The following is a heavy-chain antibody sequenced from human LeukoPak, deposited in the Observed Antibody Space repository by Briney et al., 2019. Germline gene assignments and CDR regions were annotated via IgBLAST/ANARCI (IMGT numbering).Heavy chain of an antibody. D-gene: IGHD3-9*01. V-gene: IGHV4-59*12. J-gene: IGHJ6*02. Sequence: AETLPLTCSVSGGSIRSKDYWSWIRQSPGKGLEWIGYIYNSAITNYNPNLKSRVTISPDTSKNQFSLELTSVTAADTATYYCVRDRVTGRYFGMDVWGQGTTIIVSS. CDR1: GGSIRSKDY. CDR2: IYNSAIT. CDR3: VRDRVTGRYFGMDV.